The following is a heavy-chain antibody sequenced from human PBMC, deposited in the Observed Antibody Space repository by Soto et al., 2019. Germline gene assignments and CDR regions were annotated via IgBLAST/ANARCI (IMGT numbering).Heavy chain of an antibody. CDR1: GGSISSYY. CDR3: ARGMNTVTTFDY. V-gene: IGHV4-59*12. J-gene: IGHJ4*02. D-gene: IGHD4-17*01. CDR2: IYHSGST. Sequence: PSETLSLTCTVSGGSISSYYWSCILQPPGKGLEWIGYIYHSGSTYYNPSLKSRVTISVDRSKNQFSLKMGSVNAADTAVYFCARGMNTVTTFDYWGQGTLVTVSS.